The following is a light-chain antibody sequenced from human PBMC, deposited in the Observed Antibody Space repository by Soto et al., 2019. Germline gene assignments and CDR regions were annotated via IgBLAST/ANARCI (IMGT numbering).Light chain of an antibody. CDR2: DNN. CDR3: GTWDSSLSAGV. J-gene: IGLJ2*01. V-gene: IGLV1-51*01. CDR1: SSNIGNKY. Sequence: QSVLTQPPSVSAAPGQKVTISCSGSSSNIGNKYVSWYQQLPGTAPKLIIYDNNKRPSGIPDRFSGSKSGTSATLGITGLQTGGEADYYCGTWDSSLSAGVFGGGTKLTVL.